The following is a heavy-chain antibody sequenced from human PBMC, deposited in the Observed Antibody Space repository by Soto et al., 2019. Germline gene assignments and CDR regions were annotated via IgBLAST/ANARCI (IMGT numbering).Heavy chain of an antibody. CDR2: IIPIFGTA. Sequence: SVKVSCKASGGTVSSYAMSWVRQAPGQGLEWVGGIIPIFGTANYAQKFQGRVTITADESTSTAYMELSSLRSEDTAVYYCAREGRLATPEILGPVDAFDIWGQGTMVTVSS. V-gene: IGHV1-69*13. D-gene: IGHD5-12*01. CDR1: GGTVSSYA. J-gene: IGHJ3*02. CDR3: AREGRLATPEILGPVDAFDI.